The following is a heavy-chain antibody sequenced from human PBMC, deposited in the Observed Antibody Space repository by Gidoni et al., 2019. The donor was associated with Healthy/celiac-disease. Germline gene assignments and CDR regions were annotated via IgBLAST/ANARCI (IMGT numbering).Heavy chain of an antibody. CDR1: GFTFSSYE. CDR3: ARDIAAAGTSYYYYGMDV. J-gene: IGHJ6*02. CDR2: ISSSGSTI. D-gene: IGHD6-13*01. V-gene: IGHV3-48*03. Sequence: EVQLVESGGGLVQPGGSLRLSCAASGFTFSSYEMNWVRQAPGKGLEWVSYISSSGSTIYYADSVKGRFTISRDNAKNSLYLQMNSLRAEDTAVYYCARDIAAAGTSYYYYGMDVWGQGTTVTVSS.